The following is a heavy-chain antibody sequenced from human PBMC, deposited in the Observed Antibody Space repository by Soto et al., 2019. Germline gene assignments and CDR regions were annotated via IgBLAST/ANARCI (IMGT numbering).Heavy chain of an antibody. J-gene: IGHJ6*03. CDR3: ARGGIEGFGELNYYYMDV. CDR2: ISSSSSYI. V-gene: IGHV3-21*01. Sequence: GSLGLSCAASGFTFSSYSMNLVRQAPGKGLERVSSISSSSSYIYYADSVKGRFTISRDNAKNSLYLKMTSLRAEDTAVYYCARGGIEGFGELNYYYMDVWGKGTTVTVS. CDR1: GFTFSSYS. D-gene: IGHD3-10*01.